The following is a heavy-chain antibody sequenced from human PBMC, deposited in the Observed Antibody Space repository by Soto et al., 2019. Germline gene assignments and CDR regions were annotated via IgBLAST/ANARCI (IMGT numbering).Heavy chain of an antibody. CDR3: ARGGSITMTTAAFYI. Sequence: EAQLVESGGGLVQPGGSLRLSCAASGFTVSINYMNWFRQAPGKGLEWVSVIYSGGSTYYADSVRGTVTISRDNSKNTLYVQRNILRAQDTAVYYCARGGSITMTTAAFYIWGQGTMVTVSS. CDR1: GFTVSINY. CDR2: IYSGGST. V-gene: IGHV3-66*01. D-gene: IGHD3-22*01. J-gene: IGHJ3*02.